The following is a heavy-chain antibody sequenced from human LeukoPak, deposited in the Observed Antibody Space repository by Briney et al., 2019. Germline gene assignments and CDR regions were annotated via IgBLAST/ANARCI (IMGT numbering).Heavy chain of an antibody. D-gene: IGHD2-2*01. J-gene: IGHJ5*02. CDR1: GYTFTSYY. V-gene: IGHV1-46*01. Sequence: ASVKASCKASGYTFTSYYMHWVRQAPGQGLEWMGIINPSGGSTSYAQKFQGRVTMTRDTSTSTVYMELSSLRSEDTAVYYCARGVIVVVPAANNWFDPWGQGTLVTVSS. CDR2: INPSGGST. CDR3: ARGVIVVVPAANNWFDP.